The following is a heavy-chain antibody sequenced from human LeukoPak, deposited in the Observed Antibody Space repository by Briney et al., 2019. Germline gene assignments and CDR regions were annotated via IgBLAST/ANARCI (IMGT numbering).Heavy chain of an antibody. J-gene: IGHJ4*02. CDR2: IWYDGSNK. Sequence: GGSLRLSCAASGFTFSGYGMHWVRQAPGKGLEWVAVIWYDGSNKYYADSVKGRFTISRDNSKNTLYLQMNSLRAEDTAVYYCARDHIAVAGFDYWGQGTLVTVSS. CDR1: GFTFSGYG. CDR3: ARDHIAVAGFDY. D-gene: IGHD6-19*01. V-gene: IGHV3-33*01.